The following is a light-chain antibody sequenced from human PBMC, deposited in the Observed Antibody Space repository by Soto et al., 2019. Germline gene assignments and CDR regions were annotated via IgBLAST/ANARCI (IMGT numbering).Light chain of an antibody. CDR2: AAS. Sequence: DIQLTQSPSFLSASVGDRVTITCRASQGISSYLAWYQQKPGKAPKLLIYAASTLQSGVPSRFSGSGSGTEFTLTIISLQPEDFATYYCQQLNSYPSITFGQGTRLEIK. CDR3: QQLNSYPSIT. CDR1: QGISSY. J-gene: IGKJ5*01. V-gene: IGKV1-9*01.